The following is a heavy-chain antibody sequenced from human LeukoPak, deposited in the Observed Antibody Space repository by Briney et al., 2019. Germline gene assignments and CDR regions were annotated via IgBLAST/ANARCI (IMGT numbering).Heavy chain of an antibody. V-gene: IGHV4-59*08. CDR2: IYYSGNT. CDR3: ARRNDFDI. J-gene: IGHJ3*02. Sequence: SETLSLTCTVSGGSISGDHWNWIRQPPGKGLEWIGNIYYSGNTNYNPSLKSRVTISVDTSKNQFSLKLSSVTAADTAVYYCARRNDFDIWGQGTMVTVSS. CDR1: GGSISGDH.